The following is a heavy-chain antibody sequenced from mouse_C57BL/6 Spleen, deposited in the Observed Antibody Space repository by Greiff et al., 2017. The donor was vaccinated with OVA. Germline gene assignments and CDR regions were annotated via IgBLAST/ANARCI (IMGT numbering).Heavy chain of an antibody. Sequence: VQLKHSGPELVKPGASVKISCKASGYTFTDYYMNWVKQSHGKSLEWIGDINPNNGGTSYNQKFKGKATLTVDKSSSTAYMELRSLTSEDSAVYYCARSPYYYGSSPWFAYWGQGTLVTVSA. V-gene: IGHV1-26*01. CDR3: ARSPYYYGSSPWFAY. CDR2: INPNNGGT. J-gene: IGHJ3*01. D-gene: IGHD1-1*01. CDR1: GYTFTDYY.